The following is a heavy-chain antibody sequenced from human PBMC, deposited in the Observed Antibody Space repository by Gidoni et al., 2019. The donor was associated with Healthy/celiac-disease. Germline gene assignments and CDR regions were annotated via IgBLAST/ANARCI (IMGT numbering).Heavy chain of an antibody. CDR2: IRGSGGST. D-gene: IGHD2-21*01. Sequence: EVQLLESGGGLVQPGGSLRLSCAASGFTFSSYAMSWVRQAPGKGLEWVAAIRGSGGSTYYADSVKGRFTISRDNSKNTLYRQMNSLRAEDTAVYYCAKDRSPYSGEYFQHWGQGTLVTVSS. CDR3: AKDRSPYSGEYFQH. J-gene: IGHJ1*01. V-gene: IGHV3-23*01. CDR1: GFTFSSYA.